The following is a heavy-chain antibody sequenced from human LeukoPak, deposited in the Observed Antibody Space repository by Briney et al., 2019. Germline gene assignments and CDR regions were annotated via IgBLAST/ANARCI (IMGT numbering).Heavy chain of an antibody. D-gene: IGHD5-18*01. CDR2: ISSSSSTI. CDR1: GFTFSSYS. J-gene: IGHJ4*02. CDR3: ARDGGYSYGYGPTHFDY. V-gene: IGHV3-48*01. Sequence: GGSLRLSCAASGFTFSSYSMNWVRQAPGKGLEWDSYISSSSSTIYYADSVKGRFTISRDNAKNSLYLQMNSLRAEDTAVYYCARDGGYSYGYGPTHFDYWGQGTLVTVSS.